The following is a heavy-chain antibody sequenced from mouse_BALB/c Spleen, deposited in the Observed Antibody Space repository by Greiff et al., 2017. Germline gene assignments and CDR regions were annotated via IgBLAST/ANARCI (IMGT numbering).Heavy chain of an antibody. CDR2: INPSTGYT. D-gene: IGHD2-1*01. CDR3: ARSGDYGNYEDY. CDR1: GYTFTSYW. J-gene: IGHJ2*01. Sequence: QVQLQQSGADLAKPGASVKMSCKASGYTFTSYWMHWVKQRPGQGLEWIGYINPSTGYTEYNQKFKDKATLTADKSSSTAYMQLSSLTSEDSAVYYCARSGDYGNYEDYWGQGTTLTVSS. V-gene: IGHV1-7*01.